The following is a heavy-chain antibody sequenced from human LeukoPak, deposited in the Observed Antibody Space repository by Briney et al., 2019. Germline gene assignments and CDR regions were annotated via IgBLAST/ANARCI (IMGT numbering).Heavy chain of an antibody. V-gene: IGHV1-2*02. Sequence: ASVKVSCKTSGHTFTGYYIHWVRQAPGQGLEWMGWINPNSGDTNYAQKFQGRVTMTRNTSISTAYMELSSLRSEDTAVYYCARECGSGWYDYWGQGTLVTVSS. CDR1: GHTFTGYY. CDR2: INPNSGDT. J-gene: IGHJ4*02. CDR3: ARECGSGWYDY. D-gene: IGHD6-19*01.